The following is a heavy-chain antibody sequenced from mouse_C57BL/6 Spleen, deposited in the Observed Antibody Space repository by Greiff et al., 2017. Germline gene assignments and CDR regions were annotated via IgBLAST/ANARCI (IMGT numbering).Heavy chain of an antibody. Sequence: QVQLQQPGAELVKPGASVKLSCKASGYTFTSYWMHWVKQRPGQGLEWIGMIHPNSGSTNYNEKFKSKATLTVDKSSSTAYMQLSSLTSEDSAVXYCARGRSEGIYYGYDGDAMDYWGQGTSVTVSA. V-gene: IGHV1-64*01. CDR1: GYTFTSYW. CDR3: ARGRSEGIYYGYDGDAMDY. J-gene: IGHJ4*01. D-gene: IGHD2-2*01. CDR2: IHPNSGST.